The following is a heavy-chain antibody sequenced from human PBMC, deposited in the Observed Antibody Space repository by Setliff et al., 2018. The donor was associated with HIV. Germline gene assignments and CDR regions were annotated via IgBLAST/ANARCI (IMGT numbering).Heavy chain of an antibody. V-gene: IGHV3-30*03. CDR2: ISYDGGKK. CDR3: TLGLYYYDTSGPRVFDY. CDR1: GFTFSDHY. J-gene: IGHJ4*02. D-gene: IGHD3-22*01. Sequence: GGSLRFSCAASGFTFSDHYMDWVRQAPGKGLEWVAVISYDGGKKNYADSVSGRFTVSRDNSKNTLYPQMDSLRAEDTAVYYCTLGLYYYDTSGPRVFDYWGQGSLVTVSS.